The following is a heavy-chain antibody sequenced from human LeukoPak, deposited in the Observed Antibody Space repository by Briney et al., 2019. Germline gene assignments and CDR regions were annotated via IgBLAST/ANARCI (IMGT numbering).Heavy chain of an antibody. V-gene: IGHV4-61*02. Sequence: PSQALSLTCTVSGGSVGRGNYYWTWIRQPAGSGLEWIGRIYTSGTTDYNPSLRTRVTISVDASRNQFSLNLSSVTAADTAVYYCARWSGSATARNYYYYMDVWGEGTTVTVSS. D-gene: IGHD6-6*01. CDR2: IYTSGTT. CDR1: GGSVGRGNYY. J-gene: IGHJ6*03. CDR3: ARWSGSATARNYYYYMDV.